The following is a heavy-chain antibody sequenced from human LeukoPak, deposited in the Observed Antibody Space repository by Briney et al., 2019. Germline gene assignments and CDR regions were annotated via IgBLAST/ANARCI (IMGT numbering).Heavy chain of an antibody. Sequence: GGSLRLSCAASGFTFSSYDMHWVRQATGKGLEWVSAIGSAGDTYYPGSVKGRFTISRENTKNSLYLHMNSLRAGDTAVYYCARAIVGATLDYWGQGTLVTVSS. V-gene: IGHV3-13*04. CDR3: ARAIVGATLDY. D-gene: IGHD1-26*01. CDR1: GFTFSSYD. CDR2: IGSAGDT. J-gene: IGHJ4*02.